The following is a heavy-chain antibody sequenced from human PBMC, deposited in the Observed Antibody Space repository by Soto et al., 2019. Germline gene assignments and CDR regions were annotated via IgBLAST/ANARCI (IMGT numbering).Heavy chain of an antibody. Sequence: QITLNESGPALVKPTQTLTLTCTFSGFSLNTRDVGVGWIRQPPGKALEWLGVVYSDDDKTYSPSLKSRPTISKDTPKNQVVVRMTNRDPVDTASCRAPRCRGGVASFWGQGTLVTVSS. CDR3: PRCRGGVASF. D-gene: IGHD3-16*01. V-gene: IGHV2-5*02. CDR1: GFSLNTRDVG. CDR2: VYSDDDK. J-gene: IGHJ4*02.